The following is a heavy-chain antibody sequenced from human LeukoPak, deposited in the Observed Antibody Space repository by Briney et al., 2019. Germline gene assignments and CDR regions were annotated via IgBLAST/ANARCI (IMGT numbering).Heavy chain of an antibody. J-gene: IGHJ4*02. Sequence: PSETLSLTCAVSGYSISSGYYWGWIRQPPGKGLEWIGSIYHSGSTYYDPSLKSRVTISVDTSKNQFSLKLSSVTAADTAVYYCASHYYGSSEIDYWGQGTLVTVSS. D-gene: IGHD3-22*01. V-gene: IGHV4-38-2*01. CDR1: GYSISSGYY. CDR3: ASHYYGSSEIDY. CDR2: IYHSGST.